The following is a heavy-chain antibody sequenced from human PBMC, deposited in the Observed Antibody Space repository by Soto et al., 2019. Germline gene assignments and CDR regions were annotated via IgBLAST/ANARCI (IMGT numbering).Heavy chain of an antibody. CDR2: ISGGCTNI. D-gene: IGHD1-1*01. J-gene: IGHJ4*02. CDR3: ARDRNAAGSDY. Sequence: QVQLVESGGGLVKPGGSLRLSCAASGFTFSDFSMNWIRQAPGKGLEWMAYISGGCTNIFYADSVKGRFTVSRDNAKNSVYLQMDSLRAEDTAVYYCARDRNAAGSDYWGQGTLVTVSS. V-gene: IGHV3-11*01. CDR1: GFTFSDFS.